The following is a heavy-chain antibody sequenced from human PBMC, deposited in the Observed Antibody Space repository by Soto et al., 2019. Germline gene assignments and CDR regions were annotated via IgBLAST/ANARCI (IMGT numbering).Heavy chain of an antibody. Sequence: GASVKVSCKVSGYTLTELSMHWVRQAPGKGLEWMGGFDPEDGETIYAQKFQGRVTMTEDTSTDTAYMELSSLRSEDTAAYYCATRVLRYFDWSYGLFDYWGQGTLVTVS. D-gene: IGHD3-9*01. CDR3: ATRVLRYFDWSYGLFDY. CDR1: GYTLTELS. J-gene: IGHJ4*02. V-gene: IGHV1-24*01. CDR2: FDPEDGET.